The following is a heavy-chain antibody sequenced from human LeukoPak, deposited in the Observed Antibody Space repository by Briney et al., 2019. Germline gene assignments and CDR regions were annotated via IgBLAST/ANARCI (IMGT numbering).Heavy chain of an antibody. V-gene: IGHV5-51*01. D-gene: IGHD3-10*01. J-gene: IGHJ5*02. CDR2: IYPGDSDT. CDR3: ARRSMVRGVLPHLPFDP. CDR1: GYSFTSYW. Sequence: GESLKISCKGSGYSFTSYWIGWVRQMPGKGLEWMGIIYPGDSDTRYSPSFQGQVTISADKSISTAYLQWSSLKASDTAMYYCARRSMVRGVLPHLPFDPWGQGTLVTVSS.